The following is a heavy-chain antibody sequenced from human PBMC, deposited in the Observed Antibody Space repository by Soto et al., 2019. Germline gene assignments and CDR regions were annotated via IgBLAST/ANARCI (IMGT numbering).Heavy chain of an antibody. CDR1: GLAFSTYW. J-gene: IGHJ4*02. V-gene: IGHV3-7*02. Sequence: EVQLVESGGGLVQPGGSLRLSCTTSGLAFSTYWMARVRQAPGKGLEWVGNTKPDETETYYADSVEGRFTISRDNAKSSLYLQMNSLRVEDTAVYYCATIGDVTFHYWGQGTPVTVSS. D-gene: IGHD4-4*01. CDR3: ATIGDVTFHY. CDR2: TKPDETET.